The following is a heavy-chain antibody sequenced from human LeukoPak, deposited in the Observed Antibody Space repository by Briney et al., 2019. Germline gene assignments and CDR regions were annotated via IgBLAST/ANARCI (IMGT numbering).Heavy chain of an antibody. CDR3: ARLGTAMAADY. CDR2: IYYSGST. CDR1: GGSISSSNYY. Sequence: SETLSLTCTVSGGSISSSNYYWGWIRQPPGKGLEWIGSIYYSGSTYYNPSLKSRVTISVDTSKNQFSLKLSSVTAADTAVYYCARLGTAMAADYWGQGTLVTVSS. J-gene: IGHJ4*02. V-gene: IGHV4-39*01. D-gene: IGHD5-18*01.